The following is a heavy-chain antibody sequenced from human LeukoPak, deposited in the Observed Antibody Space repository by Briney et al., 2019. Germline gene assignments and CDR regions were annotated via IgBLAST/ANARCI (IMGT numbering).Heavy chain of an antibody. D-gene: IGHD3-10*01. CDR3: ARDGVSMVRGVRVLDYYNYYMDV. V-gene: IGHV3-48*03. J-gene: IGHJ6*03. CDR1: GFTFSSYA. CDR2: ISHTGSAN. Sequence: GGSLRLSCAASGFTFSSYAMNWVRQAPGKGLEWVSYISHTGSANSYADSVKGRFTISRDNAKNSLFLQMNSLRAEDTAVYYCARDGVSMVRGVRVLDYYNYYMDVWGKGTTVTISS.